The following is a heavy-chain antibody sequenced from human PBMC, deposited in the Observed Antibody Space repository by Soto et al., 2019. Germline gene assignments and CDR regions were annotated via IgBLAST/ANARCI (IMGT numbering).Heavy chain of an antibody. V-gene: IGHV1-3*01. D-gene: IGHD2-15*01. CDR2: INAGNGNT. Sequence: QVQLVQSGAEVKRPGASVKVSCKASGYTFTTYAMHWVHQAPGQRLEWMGWINAGNGNTKYSQKFQGRVTITSDTSASTAYMELSSLTSEDTAVYYCARDPKVYCSGGSCYSSWFDPWGQGTLVTVSS. CDR3: ARDPKVYCSGGSCYSSWFDP. CDR1: GYTFTTYA. J-gene: IGHJ5*02.